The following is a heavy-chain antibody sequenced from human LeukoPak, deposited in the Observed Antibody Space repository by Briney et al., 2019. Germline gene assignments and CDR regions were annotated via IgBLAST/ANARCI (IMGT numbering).Heavy chain of an antibody. D-gene: IGHD4-17*01. V-gene: IGHV3-23*01. J-gene: IGHJ4*02. CDR3: ARPPTMTTFGY. CDR1: GFTFSSYA. Sequence: GGSLRLSCAASGFTFSSYAMSWVRQAPGKGLEWVSTISGSGGSTYYADSVKGRFTISRDKSKNTLYLQMNSLRAEDTAVYYCARPPTMTTFGYWGQGTLVTVSS. CDR2: ISGSGGST.